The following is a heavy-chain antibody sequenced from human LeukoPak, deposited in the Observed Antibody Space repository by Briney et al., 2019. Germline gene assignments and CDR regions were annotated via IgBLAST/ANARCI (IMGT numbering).Heavy chain of an antibody. V-gene: IGHV4-39*07. J-gene: IGHJ6*02. Sequence: PSETLSLTCIVSGGSINSSSYYWGWIRQPPGKGLEWIGSIYRSGSTYYNPSLKSRVTISVDTSKNQFSLKLSSVTAADTAVYYCARGLGLSHYYYYGMDVWGQGTTVTVSS. CDR1: GGSINSSSYY. CDR3: ARGLGLSHYYYYGMDV. D-gene: IGHD2/OR15-2a*01. CDR2: IYRSGST.